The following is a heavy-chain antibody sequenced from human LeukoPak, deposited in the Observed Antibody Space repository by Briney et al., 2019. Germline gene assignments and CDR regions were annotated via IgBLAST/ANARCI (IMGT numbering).Heavy chain of an antibody. CDR2: ISSSSSYI. Sequence: PGGSLRLSCAASGFTFSSYSMNWVRQAPGKGLEWVSSISSSSSYIYYADSVKGRFTISRDNAKNSLYLQMSSLRVEDTAVYYCARMGSALEVGANAFDVWGPGTMVTVSS. D-gene: IGHD4/OR15-4a*01. CDR3: ARMGSALEVGANAFDV. J-gene: IGHJ3*01. CDR1: GFTFSSYS. V-gene: IGHV3-21*01.